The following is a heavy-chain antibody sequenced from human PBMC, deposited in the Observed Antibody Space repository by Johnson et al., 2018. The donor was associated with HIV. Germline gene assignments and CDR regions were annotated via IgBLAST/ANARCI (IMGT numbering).Heavy chain of an antibody. J-gene: IGHJ3*02. CDR1: GFTVSSNY. Sequence: VQLVESGGGLIQPGGSLRLSCAASGFTVSSNYMSWVRQAPGKGLEWVAVIYSGGSTYYADSVTGRFTISRDNSKNTLYLQMNSLRAEDTAVYYCARGDLSDASFHIWGQGTMVTVSS. CDR3: ARGDLSDASFHI. V-gene: IGHV3-53*01. CDR2: IYSGGST.